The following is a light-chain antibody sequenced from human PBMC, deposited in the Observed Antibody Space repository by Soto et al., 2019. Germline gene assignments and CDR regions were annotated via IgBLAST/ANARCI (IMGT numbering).Light chain of an antibody. Sequence: IQMTQSPSSLSSSVGDRVTITCRASQGISNELGWYQQRPGKAPKVLIYGASNLQSGVPSRFSGSASGTDCTLTISSLQPEDFATYYCLHDYTYPWTFGQGTKVE. CDR1: QGISNE. CDR3: LHDYTYPWT. V-gene: IGKV1-6*01. CDR2: GAS. J-gene: IGKJ1*01.